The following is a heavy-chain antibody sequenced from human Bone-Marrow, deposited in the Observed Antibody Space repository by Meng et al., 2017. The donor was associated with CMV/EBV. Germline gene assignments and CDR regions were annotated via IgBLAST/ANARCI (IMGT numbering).Heavy chain of an antibody. CDR1: GYTFTSYG. J-gene: IGHJ4*02. Sequence: CKASGYTFTSYGSSWVRQAPGKGLEWMGWISAYNGNTNYAQKLQGRVTMTTDTSTSTAYMELRSLRSDDTAVYYCARASYNWNFDYWGQGTLVTVSS. CDR2: ISAYNGNT. V-gene: IGHV1-18*01. CDR3: ARASYNWNFDY. D-gene: IGHD1-20*01.